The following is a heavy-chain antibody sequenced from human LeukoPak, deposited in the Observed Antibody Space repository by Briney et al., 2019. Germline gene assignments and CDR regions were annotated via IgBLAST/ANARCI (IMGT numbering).Heavy chain of an antibody. J-gene: IGHJ4*02. CDR3: AGRVTGYSSGYVY. Sequence: GGSLRLSCVASGFTFSNYAMSWVRQAPEKGLDWVSVISGSAHKIRYADSVKGRFTISRDDSENTVYLQMNNLRAEDTALYYCAGRVTGYSSGYVYWGQGTPVTVSS. V-gene: IGHV3-23*01. CDR1: GFTFSNYA. CDR2: ISGSAHKI. D-gene: IGHD5-18*01.